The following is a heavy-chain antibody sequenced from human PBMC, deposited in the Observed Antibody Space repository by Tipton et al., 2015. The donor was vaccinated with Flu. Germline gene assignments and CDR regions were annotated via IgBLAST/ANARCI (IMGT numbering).Heavy chain of an antibody. CDR1: GDSINSDYY. D-gene: IGHD3-22*01. CDR2: IFHTGST. CDR3: ARDPLDDSSGYYYDYYYGMDV. Sequence: TLSLTCTVSGDSINSDYYWGWIRQPPGKGLEWIGNIFHTGSTHHNPSLKGRVTISLDTSKNQFSLKLNSVTAADTGVYFCARDPLDDSSGYYYDYYYGMDVWGQGTAVTVSS. J-gene: IGHJ6*02. V-gene: IGHV4-38-2*02.